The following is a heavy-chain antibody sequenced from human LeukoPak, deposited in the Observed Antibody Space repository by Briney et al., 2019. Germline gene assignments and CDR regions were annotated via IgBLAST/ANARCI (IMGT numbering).Heavy chain of an antibody. D-gene: IGHD1-14*01. J-gene: IGHJ4*02. V-gene: IGHV3-48*01. CDR2: IGSHGTTI. CDR3: ASLTGLRGA. Sequence: GGSLRLSCAASGFTFSVYSMNWVRQAPGRGLEWVSYIGSHGTTIYYADSVKGRFTISRDNSKNTLYLQMNSLRAEDTAVYYCASLTGLRGAWGQRTLVTVSS. CDR1: GFTFSVYS.